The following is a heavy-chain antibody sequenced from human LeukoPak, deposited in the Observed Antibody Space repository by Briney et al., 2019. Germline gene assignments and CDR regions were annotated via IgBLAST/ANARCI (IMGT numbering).Heavy chain of an antibody. CDR1: GGTFSSYA. Sequence: SVKVSCKASGGTFSSYAISWVRQAPGQGLEWMGGIIPIFGTANYAQKFQGRVTITADESTSTAYMELSRLTSDDTAIYYCARDSGSYLFGAFDIWGQGTVVTVSS. CDR3: ARDSGSYLFGAFDI. V-gene: IGHV1-69*13. CDR2: IIPIFGTA. J-gene: IGHJ3*02. D-gene: IGHD1-26*01.